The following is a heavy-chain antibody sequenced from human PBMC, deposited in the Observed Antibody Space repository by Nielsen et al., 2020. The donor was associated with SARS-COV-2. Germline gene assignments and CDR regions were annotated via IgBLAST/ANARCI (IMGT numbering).Heavy chain of an antibody. Sequence: GESLKISCSASGFTFSSYAMHWVRQAPGKGLEYVSAISSNGGSTYYADSVKGRFTISRDNSKNTLYLQMNSLRAEDTAVYYCASHAGEYYDSSGYFQHWGQGTLVTVSS. CDR2: ISSNGGST. J-gene: IGHJ1*01. D-gene: IGHD3-22*01. CDR1: GFTFSSYA. CDR3: ASHAGEYYDSSGYFQH. V-gene: IGHV3-64*04.